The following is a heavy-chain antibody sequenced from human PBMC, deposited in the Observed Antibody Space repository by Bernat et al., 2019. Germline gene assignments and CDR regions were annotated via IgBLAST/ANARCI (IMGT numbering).Heavy chain of an antibody. Sequence: QVQLQESGPGLVKPSQTLSLICTVSGGSISSGGYYWSWIRQHPGKGLEWIGYIYYSGSTYYNPSLKSRVTISVDTSKNQFSLKLSSVTVADTAVYYCARFLRFLEWLPDGWFDPWGQGTLVTVSS. V-gene: IGHV4-31*03. J-gene: IGHJ5*02. CDR1: GGSISSGGYY. D-gene: IGHD3-3*01. CDR2: IYYSGST. CDR3: ARFLRFLEWLPDGWFDP.